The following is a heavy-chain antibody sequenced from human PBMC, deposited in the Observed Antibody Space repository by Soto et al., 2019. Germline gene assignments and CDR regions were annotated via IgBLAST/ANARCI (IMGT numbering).Heavy chain of an antibody. Sequence: SETLSLPCTVSGGSISSGGSNWIWIPQHTGKGLEWIGYIYYRGSTYYNPSLKSGVTISVDTSKNQFSLKLSSVTAADTAVYYCARDKGARAAGGRDYYYGMDVWGQGTTVTVSS. CDR2: IYYRGST. J-gene: IGHJ6*02. D-gene: IGHD2-15*01. CDR1: GGSISSGGSN. V-gene: IGHV4-31*03. CDR3: ARDKGARAAGGRDYYYGMDV.